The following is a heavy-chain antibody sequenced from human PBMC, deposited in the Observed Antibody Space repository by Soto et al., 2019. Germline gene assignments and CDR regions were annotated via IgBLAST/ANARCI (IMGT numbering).Heavy chain of an antibody. D-gene: IGHD5-12*01. CDR3: ARDGSGYGLGY. V-gene: IGHV4-61*01. J-gene: IGHJ4*02. Sequence: QVQLQESGPGLVKPSETLSLTCTVSGCSVSSGSYYWSWIRQPPGKGLEWIGYIYYSGSTNYNPYLKSRVTISIDKAKNQFSLKLSSVTAADTAVYYCARDGSGYGLGYWGQGTLVTVSS. CDR1: GCSVSSGSYY. CDR2: IYYSGST.